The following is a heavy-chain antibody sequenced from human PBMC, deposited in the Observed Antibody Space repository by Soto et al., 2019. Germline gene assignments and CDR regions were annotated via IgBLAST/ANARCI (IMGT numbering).Heavy chain of an antibody. CDR1: GFPFTVFW. D-gene: IGHD4-4*01. CDR3: ARDGPIQQLGQSYQF. CDR2: INQGGSET. J-gene: IGHJ1*01. Sequence: EVQLVESGGALVQPGGSLRLSCAASGFPFTVFWMSWVRRVPGKGLEWLANINQGGSETYYVDSVKGRFTISRDNAANLVYLEMNSLRAEDTAVYYCARDGPIQQLGQSYQFWGQGTRVTVSS. V-gene: IGHV3-7*01.